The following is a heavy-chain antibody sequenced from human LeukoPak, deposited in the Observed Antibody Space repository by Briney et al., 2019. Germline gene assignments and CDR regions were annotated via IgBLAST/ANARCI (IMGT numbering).Heavy chain of an antibody. Sequence: SETLSLTCAVYGGSFSGYYWSWIRQPPGKGLEWIGEINHSGSTNYNPSLKSRVTITVDTSKNQFSLKLSSVTAADTAVYYCARFYDILTGYSIGNWFDPWGQGTLVTVSS. CDR2: INHSGST. D-gene: IGHD3-9*01. J-gene: IGHJ5*02. CDR1: GGSFSGYY. V-gene: IGHV4-34*01. CDR3: ARFYDILTGYSIGNWFDP.